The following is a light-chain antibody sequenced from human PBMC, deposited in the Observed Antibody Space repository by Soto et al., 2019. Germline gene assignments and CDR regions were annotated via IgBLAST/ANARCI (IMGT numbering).Light chain of an antibody. V-gene: IGKV3-15*01. CDR2: DAF. J-gene: IGKJ4*01. Sequence: EVVMTQSPATLSVSPGERATLSCRASQSVGSKLAWYQQKPGQAPRLLIFDAFTRANGIPARVSGSGSGTEVTLFISSLQSEDFAVYYCQQYNYLPPPTFGGGTKVEI. CDR3: QQYNYLPPPT. CDR1: QSVGSK.